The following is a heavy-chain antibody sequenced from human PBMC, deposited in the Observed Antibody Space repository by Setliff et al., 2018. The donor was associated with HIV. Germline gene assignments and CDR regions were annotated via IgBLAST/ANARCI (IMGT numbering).Heavy chain of an antibody. CDR2: IFPNDEK. CDR1: GFSLSNTRMG. CDR3: ARLMGDCSAGTCYLTELAFDI. J-gene: IGHJ3*02. D-gene: IGHD2-15*01. V-gene: IGHV2-26*01. Sequence: SGPTLVNPTETLTLTCTVSGFSLSNTRMGVSWIRQPPGKALEWLAHIFPNDEKSYSASLKSRVTISEDTSKSQVVLTMTNMDPLDTATYYCARLMGDCSAGTCYLTELAFDIWGQGTMVTVSS.